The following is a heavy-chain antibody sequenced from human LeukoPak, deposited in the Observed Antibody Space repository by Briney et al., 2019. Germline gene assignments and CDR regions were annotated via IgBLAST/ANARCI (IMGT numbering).Heavy chain of an antibody. CDR3: ARAYSSGWGGLESYFDY. V-gene: IGHV1-46*01. CDR2: INPSGGST. CDR1: GYTFTSYY. Sequence: EASVKVSCKASGYTFTSYYMHWVRQAPGQGLEWMGIINPSGGSTSYAQKFQGRVTMTRDRSTSTVYMELSSLRSEDTAVYYCARAYSSGWGGLESYFDYWGQGTLVTVSS. J-gene: IGHJ4*02. D-gene: IGHD6-19*01.